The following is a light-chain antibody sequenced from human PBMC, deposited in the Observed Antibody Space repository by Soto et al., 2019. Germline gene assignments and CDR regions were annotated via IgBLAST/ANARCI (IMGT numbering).Light chain of an antibody. J-gene: IGKJ1*01. CDR1: QPVSSGY. V-gene: IGKV3-20*01. Sequence: EIVLTQSPGTLSLSPGETATLSCRASQPVSSGYLAWYQQKPGQSPTLLIYGASYRAAGTPDRFSGSGFGTDFTLTIRRLEPEDFAVYYCQQYSNSWTFGQGTKVEIK. CDR3: QQYSNSWT. CDR2: GAS.